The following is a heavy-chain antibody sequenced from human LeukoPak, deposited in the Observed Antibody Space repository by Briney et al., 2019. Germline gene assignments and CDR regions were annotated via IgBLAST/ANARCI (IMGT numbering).Heavy chain of an antibody. D-gene: IGHD3-22*01. CDR2: INPNSGGT. J-gene: IGHJ3*02. CDR3: ARLGIYYDSSGYYLLSDAFDI. Sequence: ASVNVSCKASGYTFTGYYMHWVRQAPGQGLEWMGWINPNSGGTNYAQKFQGRVTMTRNTSISTAYMELSSLRSEDTAVYYCARLGIYYDSSGYYLLSDAFDIWGQGTMVTVSS. CDR1: GYTFTGYY. V-gene: IGHV1-2*02.